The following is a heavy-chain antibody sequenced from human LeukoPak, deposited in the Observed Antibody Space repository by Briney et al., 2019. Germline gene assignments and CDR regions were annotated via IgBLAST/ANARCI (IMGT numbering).Heavy chain of an antibody. J-gene: IGHJ4*02. CDR2: IHRDGSST. Sequence: GGSLRLSCAASGFTFNWMHWVRQAPAKGLVWVSRIHRDGSSTNHADSVKGRFTIYRDNAKNTLYLQMKSLRDEDTAVYYCVRDDSSHFDYWGQGALVTVSS. V-gene: IGHV3-74*01. CDR1: GFTFNW. CDR3: VRDDSSHFDY. D-gene: IGHD6-13*01.